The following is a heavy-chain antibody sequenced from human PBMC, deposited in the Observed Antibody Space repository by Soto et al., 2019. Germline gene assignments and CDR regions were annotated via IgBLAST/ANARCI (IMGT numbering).Heavy chain of an antibody. CDR2: IYWDDDK. J-gene: IGHJ4*02. V-gene: IGHV2-5*02. CDR1: GFSLSTSGVG. D-gene: IGHD6-6*01. CDR3: AHRQGLGSSSYIDY. Sequence: QITLKESGPTLVKPTQTLTLTCTFSGFSLSTSGVGVGWIRQPPGKALEWLALIYWDDDKRYSPSLKSRLTITKDTSKNQVVLTMTNMDPVDTATDYCAHRQGLGSSSYIDYWGQGTLVTVSS.